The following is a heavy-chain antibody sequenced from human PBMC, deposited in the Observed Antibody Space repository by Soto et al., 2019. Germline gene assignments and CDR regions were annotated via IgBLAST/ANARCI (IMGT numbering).Heavy chain of an antibody. CDR1: GFTCSSYD. V-gene: IGHV3-23*01. CDR3: AKATATGGGAFDI. D-gene: IGHD2-8*02. Sequence: GGSLRLSCAASGFTCSSYDMSWVRQAPGKGLEWVSTILVGGSTHYPDSVKGRFTISRDNSKNTVFLQVNSLTAGDTAVYYCAKATATGGGAFDIRGQGTMVTVSS. J-gene: IGHJ3*02. CDR2: ILVGGST.